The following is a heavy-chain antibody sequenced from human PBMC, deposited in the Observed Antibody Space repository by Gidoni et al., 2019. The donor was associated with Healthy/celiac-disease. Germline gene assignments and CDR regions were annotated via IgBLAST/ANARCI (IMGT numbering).Heavy chain of an antibody. D-gene: IGHD3-10*01. CDR2: ISDDGSNK. CDR3: ARDYYGSGSPFDY. Sequence: QVQLVESGGGVVQPGRSLRLSCAASGFTFSSYAMHWVRQAPGKGLEWVAVISDDGSNKYYADSVKGRFTISRDNSKNSLYLQMNSLRAEDTAVYYCARDYYGSGSPFDYWGQGTLVTVSS. J-gene: IGHJ4*02. CDR1: GFTFSSYA. V-gene: IGHV3-30-3*01.